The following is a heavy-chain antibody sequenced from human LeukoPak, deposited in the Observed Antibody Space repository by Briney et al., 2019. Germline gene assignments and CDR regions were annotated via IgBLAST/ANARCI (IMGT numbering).Heavy chain of an antibody. Sequence: PSDTLSLTCTVSGGSVHSYDHYWAWLRQPPGKGLEWMGTIYSSGTTSYSPSLKSRVTISVDTSSNHFYLNLISVTAADTALYYCARQPHSYGPDYYYYYMDLWGTGTTVTVSS. CDR2: IYSSGTT. V-gene: IGHV4-39*01. D-gene: IGHD5-18*01. CDR3: ARQPHSYGPDYYYYYMDL. J-gene: IGHJ6*03. CDR1: GGSVHSYDHY.